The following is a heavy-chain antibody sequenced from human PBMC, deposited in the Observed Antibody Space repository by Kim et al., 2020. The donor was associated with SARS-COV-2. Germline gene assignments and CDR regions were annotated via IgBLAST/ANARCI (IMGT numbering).Heavy chain of an antibody. CDR1: GYSFTSYW. CDR3: ARQPGLTYYYDSSGYYPFDY. D-gene: IGHD3-22*01. V-gene: IGHV5-10-1*01. Sequence: GESLKISCKGSGYSFTSYWISWVRQMPGKGLEWMGRIDPSDSYTNYSPSFQGHVTISADKSISTAYLQWSSLKASDTAMYYCARQPGLTYYYDSSGYYPFDYWGQGTLVTVSS. J-gene: IGHJ4*02. CDR2: IDPSDSYT.